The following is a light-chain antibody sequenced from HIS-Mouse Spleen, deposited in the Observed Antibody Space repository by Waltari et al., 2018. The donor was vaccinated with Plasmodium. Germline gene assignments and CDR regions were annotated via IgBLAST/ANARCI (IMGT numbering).Light chain of an antibody. CDR1: ALQKKY. J-gene: IGLJ3*02. Sequence: SYELTQPPAVSVSPGQADRITCSGDALQKKYAYWYQQKSGQAPVLVIYADSKRPSGIPERFSGSSSGTMATLTISGAQVEDEADYYCYSTDSSGNHRVFGGGTKLTVL. CDR2: ADS. V-gene: IGLV3-10*01. CDR3: YSTDSSGNHRV.